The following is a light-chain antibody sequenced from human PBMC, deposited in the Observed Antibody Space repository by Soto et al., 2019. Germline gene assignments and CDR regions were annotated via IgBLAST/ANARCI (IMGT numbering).Light chain of an antibody. CDR2: EVS. V-gene: IGLV2-8*01. CDR3: SSYTTIKTVV. Sequence: QSALTQPPSASGSPGQSVTISCTGTSSDVGAYNYVSWYQQHPGKAPKLMIYEVSKRPSGVPDRFSGSKSGNTAYLTISGVQPEDEADYHCSSYTTIKTVVFGGGTQLTVL. J-gene: IGLJ2*01. CDR1: SSDVGAYNY.